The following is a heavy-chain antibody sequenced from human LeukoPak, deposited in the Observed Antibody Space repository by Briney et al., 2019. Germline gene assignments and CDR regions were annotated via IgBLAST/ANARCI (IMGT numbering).Heavy chain of an antibody. D-gene: IGHD1-26*01. CDR3: ARKGYSGSYGTNY. J-gene: IGHJ4*02. CDR2: INHSGST. Sequence: SETLSLTCAVYGGSFSGYYWSWIRQPPRKGLEWIGEINHSGSTNYNPSLKRRVTISVDTSKNQFSLKLSSVTAADTAVYYCARKGYSGSYGTNYWGQGTLVTVSS. V-gene: IGHV4-34*01. CDR1: GGSFSGYY.